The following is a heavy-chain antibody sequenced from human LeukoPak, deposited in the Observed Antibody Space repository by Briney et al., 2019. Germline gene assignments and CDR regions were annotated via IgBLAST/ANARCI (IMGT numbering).Heavy chain of an antibody. CDR3: ARDGIAAAVTYYFDY. Sequence: ASVKVSCKASGYTFTGYYMHWVRQAPGQGLEWMGWINPNSGGTNYAQKFQGRVTMTRDTSISTDYMELSRLRSDDTAVYYCARDGIAAAVTYYFDYWGQGTLVTVSS. CDR2: INPNSGGT. CDR1: GYTFTGYY. D-gene: IGHD6-13*01. J-gene: IGHJ4*02. V-gene: IGHV1-2*02.